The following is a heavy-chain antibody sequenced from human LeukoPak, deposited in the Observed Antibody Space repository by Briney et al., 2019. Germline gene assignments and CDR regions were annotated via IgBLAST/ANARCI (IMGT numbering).Heavy chain of an antibody. D-gene: IGHD1-7*01. J-gene: IGHJ6*02. CDR2: FDPEDGET. V-gene: IGHV1-24*01. Sequence: ASVKVSCKVSGYTLTELSMHWVRQAPGKGLEWMGGFDPEDGETIYAQKFQGRVTMTEDTSTDTAYMELSSLGSEDTAVYYCATDRPRITGTIYGMDVWGQGTTVTVSS. CDR3: ATDRPRITGTIYGMDV. CDR1: GYTLTELS.